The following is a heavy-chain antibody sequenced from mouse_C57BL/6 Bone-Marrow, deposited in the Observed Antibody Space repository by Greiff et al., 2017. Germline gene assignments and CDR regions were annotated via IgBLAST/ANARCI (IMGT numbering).Heavy chain of an antibody. CDR3: TSYGSSINYFDY. Sequence: VQLQQSGAELVRPGASVKLSCTASGFNIKDYYMHWVKQRPEQGLEWIGRIDPEDGDTEYAPKFQGKATMTADTSSNTAYLQLSSRTSEDTAVYYSTSYGSSINYFDYWGQGTTLTVSS. CDR2: IDPEDGDT. J-gene: IGHJ2*01. D-gene: IGHD1-1*01. V-gene: IGHV14-1*01. CDR1: GFNIKDYY.